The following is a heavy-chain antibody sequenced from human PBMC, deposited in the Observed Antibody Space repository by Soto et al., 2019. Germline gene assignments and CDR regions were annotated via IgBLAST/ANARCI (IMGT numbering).Heavy chain of an antibody. CDR1: GFTFSSYA. CDR2: ISSNGGST. CDR3: VKGGYSSSQNWFDP. D-gene: IGHD6-13*01. Sequence: PGGSLRLCCSASGFTFSSYAMHWVRQAPGKGLEYVSAISSNGGSTYYADSVKGRFTISXXXXXXTXYXQXXXLGAXDTAVYYCVKGGYSSSQNWFDPWGQGTLDTVSS. V-gene: IGHV3-64D*06. J-gene: IGHJ5*02.